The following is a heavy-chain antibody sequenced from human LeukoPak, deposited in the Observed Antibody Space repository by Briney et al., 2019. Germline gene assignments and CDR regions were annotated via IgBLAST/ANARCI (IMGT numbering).Heavy chain of an antibody. CDR1: GFTFSGYW. D-gene: IGHD2-15*01. CDR3: ARDVGGALDY. J-gene: IGHJ4*02. CDR2: RKQDGSDN. Sequence: WGSLRLSCAASGFTFSGYWIAWVRQAPGKGLEWVANRKQDGSDNNYVDLVKARFTIARHNDRNPLYLQMNSLRAGDTAVYYCARDVGGALDYWGQGTLVSVSS. V-gene: IGHV3-7*04.